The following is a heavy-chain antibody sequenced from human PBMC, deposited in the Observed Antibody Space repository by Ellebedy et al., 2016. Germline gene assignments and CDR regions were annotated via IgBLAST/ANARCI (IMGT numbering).Heavy chain of an antibody. V-gene: IGHV3-30*04. J-gene: IGHJ5*02. CDR3: ARDLTRLNWNDAGWFDP. D-gene: IGHD1-1*01. CDR1: GFTFSSYA. Sequence: GESLKISCAASGFTFSSYAMHWVRQAPGKGLEWVAVISYDGSNKYYADSVKGRFTISRDNSKNTLYLQMNSLRAEDTAVYYCARDLTRLNWNDAGWFDPWGQGTLVTVSS. CDR2: ISYDGSNK.